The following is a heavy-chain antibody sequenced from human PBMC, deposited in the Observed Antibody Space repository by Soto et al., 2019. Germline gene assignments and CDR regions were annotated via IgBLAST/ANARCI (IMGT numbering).Heavy chain of an antibody. CDR3: ARVTESGSWELPTYFDY. CDR2: ISAYNGNT. D-gene: IGHD1-26*01. V-gene: IGHV1-18*01. J-gene: IGHJ4*02. Sequence: ASVKVSCKASGYTFTSYGISWVRQAPGQGLEWMGWISAYNGNTNYAQKLQGRVTMTTDTSTSTAYMELRSLRSDDTAVYYCARVTESGSWELPTYFDYWGQGTLVTVSS. CDR1: GYTFTSYG.